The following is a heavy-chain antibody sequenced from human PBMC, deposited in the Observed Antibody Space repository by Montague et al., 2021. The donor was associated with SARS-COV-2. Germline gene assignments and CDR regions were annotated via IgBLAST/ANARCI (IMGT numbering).Heavy chain of an antibody. D-gene: IGHD6-13*01. CDR2: IYYSGST. J-gene: IGHJ3*01. CDR1: SGSISSYY. V-gene: IGHV4-59*01. Sequence: SETLSLTCTVSSGSISSYYWSWIRQPPGKGLEWIGYIYYSGSTNYNPSLKSRVTISVDTSKNQFSLKLSSVTAADTAVYYCARGAGYSSSWYLAFELWGQGTMVTVSS. CDR3: ARGAGYSSSWYLAFEL.